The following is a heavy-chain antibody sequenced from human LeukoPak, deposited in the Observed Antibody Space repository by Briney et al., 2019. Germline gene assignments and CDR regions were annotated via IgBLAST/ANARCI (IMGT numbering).Heavy chain of an antibody. CDR2: IIPIFGTA. J-gene: IGHJ5*02. D-gene: IGHD6-13*01. Sequence: SVKVSCKASGGTFSSYAITWVRQAPGQGLEWMGRIIPIFGTANYAQKFQGRVTITADESTSTAYMELSSLRSEDTAVYFCARAPTAYSSGWFRFDPWGQGTLVTVSS. V-gene: IGHV1-69*13. CDR3: ARAPTAYSSGWFRFDP. CDR1: GGTFSSYA.